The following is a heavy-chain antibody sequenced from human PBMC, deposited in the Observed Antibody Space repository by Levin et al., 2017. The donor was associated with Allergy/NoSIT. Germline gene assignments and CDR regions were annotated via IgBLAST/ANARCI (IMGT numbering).Heavy chain of an antibody. J-gene: IGHJ4*02. D-gene: IGHD6-19*01. CDR3: ARGPYSSGWQDY. V-gene: IGHV1-8*01. CDR1: GYTFTSYD. CDR2: MNPNSGNT. Sequence: ASVKVSCKASGYTFTSYDINWVRQATGQGLEWMGWMNPNSGNTGYAQKFQGRVTMTRNTSISTAYMELSSLRSEDTAVYYCARGPYSSGWQDYWGQGTLVTVSS.